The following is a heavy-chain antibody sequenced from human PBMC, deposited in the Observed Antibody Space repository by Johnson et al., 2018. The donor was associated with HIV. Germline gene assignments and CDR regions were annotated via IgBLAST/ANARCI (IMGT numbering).Heavy chain of an antibody. D-gene: IGHD4-23*01. Sequence: QVQLVESGGGVVQPGGSLRLSCAASGFTFSSYGIHWVRQAPGKGLEWVSFIRYDGSNKYYADSVKGRFTISRDNSKNTLYLQMNSLRGEDTAVYYCAKDRRSFYGGKAADVFDIWG. CDR3: AKDRRSFYGGKAADVFDI. J-gene: IGHJ3*02. V-gene: IGHV3-30*02. CDR1: GFTFSSYG. CDR2: IRYDGSNK.